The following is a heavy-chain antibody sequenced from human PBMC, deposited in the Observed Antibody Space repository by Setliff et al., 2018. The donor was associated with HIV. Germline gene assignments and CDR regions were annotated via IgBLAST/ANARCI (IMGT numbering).Heavy chain of an antibody. V-gene: IGHV1-69*06. CDR2: IIPIFGTA. CDR3: ARAMGGSRTDFDY. CDR1: GGTFSSYA. J-gene: IGHJ4*02. D-gene: IGHD2-2*01. Sequence: SVKVSCKASGGTFSSYAISWVRQAPGQGLEWMGRIIPIFGTANYAQKFQGRVTITADKSTSTAYMELSSLRSEDTAVYYCARAMGGSRTDFDYWGQGTLVTVSS.